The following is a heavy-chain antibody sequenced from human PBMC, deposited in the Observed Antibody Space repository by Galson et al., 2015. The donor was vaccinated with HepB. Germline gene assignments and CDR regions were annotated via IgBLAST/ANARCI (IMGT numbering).Heavy chain of an antibody. CDR1: GYTFTSYG. V-gene: IGHV1-18*04. J-gene: IGHJ5*02. CDR2: ISAYNGNT. Sequence: SVKVSCKASGYTFTSYGISWVRQAPGQGLEWMGWISAYNGNTNYAQKLQGRVTMTTDTSTSTAYMELRSLRSDDTAVYYCARDLGAIAVAGTEGNWFDPWGQGTLVTVSS. D-gene: IGHD6-19*01. CDR3: ARDLGAIAVAGTEGNWFDP.